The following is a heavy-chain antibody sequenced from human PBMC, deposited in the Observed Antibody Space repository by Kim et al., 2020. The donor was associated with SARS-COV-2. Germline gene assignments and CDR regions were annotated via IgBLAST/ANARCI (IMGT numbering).Heavy chain of an antibody. CDR2: ISYDGSNK. V-gene: IGHV3-30*04. Sequence: GGSLRLSCAASGFTFSSYAMHWVRQAPGKGLEWVAVISYDGSNKYYADSVKGRFTISRDNSKNTLYLQMNSLRAEDTAVYYCARDFCGGDCYSGYYFDYWGQGTLVTVSS. CDR1: GFTFSSYA. CDR3: ARDFCGGDCYSGYYFDY. D-gene: IGHD2-21*02. J-gene: IGHJ4*02.